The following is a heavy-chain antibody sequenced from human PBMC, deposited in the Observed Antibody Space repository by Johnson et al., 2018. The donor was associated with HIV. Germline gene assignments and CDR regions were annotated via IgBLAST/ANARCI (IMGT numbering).Heavy chain of an antibody. CDR2: IYSGGNT. D-gene: IGHD6-13*01. J-gene: IGHJ3*01. CDR1: GFSVSNTY. Sequence: VQLVESGGGLVQPGGSLRLSCGASGFSVSNTYMNWVRQAPGKGLEWVSIIYSGGNTYYADSVRGRFTISRDNSKNILYLQMSSLRAEDTAIYYCARDGESQQLPLGDALDVWGQGTMVTVS. CDR3: ARDGESQQLPLGDALDV. V-gene: IGHV3-66*01.